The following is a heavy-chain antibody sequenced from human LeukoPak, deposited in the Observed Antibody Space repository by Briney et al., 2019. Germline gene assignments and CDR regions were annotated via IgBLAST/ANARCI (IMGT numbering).Heavy chain of an antibody. V-gene: IGHV3-48*04. CDR1: GFTFSAYN. Sequence: GGSLRLSCAASGFTFSAYNMNWVRQAPGKGLEWVSFITSNGGLIHYTDSVMGRFTISIDNAENSLDLQMNSLRVDDTGVYYCARVAFSGTLDQIFYSWGQGTLVTVSS. CDR3: ARVAFSGTLDQIFYS. CDR2: ITSNGGLI. J-gene: IGHJ4*02. D-gene: IGHD3-3*01.